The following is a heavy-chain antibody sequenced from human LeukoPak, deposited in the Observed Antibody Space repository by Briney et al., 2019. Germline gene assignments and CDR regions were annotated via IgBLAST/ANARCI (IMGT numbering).Heavy chain of an antibody. D-gene: IGHD2-2*01. J-gene: IGHJ3*02. Sequence: PGGSLRLSCAASGFTFSTYSMHWVRQAPGRGLEWVSSISSSGGDIYYADSVKGRFTISRDNAENSLYLQMNSLRAEDTAVYYCARAMRRAAMGAFDIWGQGTVVTVSS. CDR3: ARAMRRAAMGAFDI. CDR1: GFTFSTYS. CDR2: ISSSGGDI. V-gene: IGHV3-21*01.